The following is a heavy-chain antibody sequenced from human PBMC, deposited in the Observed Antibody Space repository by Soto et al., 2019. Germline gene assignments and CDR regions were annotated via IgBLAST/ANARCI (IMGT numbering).Heavy chain of an antibody. CDR2: IRSKAYGGTT. Sequence: SLRLSCTAYGFTFGDYAMSWFRQAPGKGLEWVGFIRSKAYGGTTEYAASVKGRFTISRDNSKSIAYLQMNSLKAEDTAVYYCAKVDQRAYYDIFTGYFPFDYWGQGTLVTVSS. CDR1: GFTFGDYA. CDR3: AKVDQRAYYDIFTGYFPFDY. D-gene: IGHD3-9*01. V-gene: IGHV3-49*03. J-gene: IGHJ4*02.